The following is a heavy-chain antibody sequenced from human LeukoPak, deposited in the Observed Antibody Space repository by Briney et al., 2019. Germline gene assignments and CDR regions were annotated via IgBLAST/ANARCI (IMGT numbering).Heavy chain of an antibody. CDR2: IYYSGST. Sequence: PSETLSLTCTVSGGSISSYYWSWIRQPPGKGLEWIGYIYYSGSTNYNPSLKSRVTISVDTSKNQFSLKLSSVTAADTAVYYCARVIDGYNTFFAIWFDPWGQGTLVTVSS. CDR3: ARVIDGYNTFFAIWFDP. D-gene: IGHD5-24*01. CDR1: GGSISSYY. J-gene: IGHJ5*02. V-gene: IGHV4-59*01.